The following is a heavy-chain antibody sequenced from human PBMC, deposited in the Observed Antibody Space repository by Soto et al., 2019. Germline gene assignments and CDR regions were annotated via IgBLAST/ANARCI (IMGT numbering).Heavy chain of an antibody. CDR3: TTDLRSSWSPSTFDY. J-gene: IGHJ4*02. CDR2: IKSHTDGGTT. CDR1: GFTFNNAG. Sequence: EVQLLESGGGLVQPGGSLRVSCAASGFTFNNAGMNWVRQTPGKGLEWVGRIKSHTDGGTTEYSATVKGRFTISRDDAKNTLYLQMHSLKTEDPAVYYCTTDLRSSWSPSTFDYRGQGTLVTVSS. V-gene: IGHV3-15*07. D-gene: IGHD6-13*01.